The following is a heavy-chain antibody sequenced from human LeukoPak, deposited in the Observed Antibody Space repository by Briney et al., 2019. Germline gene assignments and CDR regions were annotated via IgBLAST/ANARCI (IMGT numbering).Heavy chain of an antibody. CDR2: INPDRGGT. D-gene: IGHD2-21*02. Sequence: ALVKVSCKASGNTFSIYYIHWVRQAPGQGLEWMGWINPDRGGTNYAQKFQGRVTMTRDTAISTDYMELTRLGSDDTAVYFCARDSCGADCYSYYYYGMDVWGQGTTVTVSS. CDR3: ARDSCGADCYSYYYYGMDV. V-gene: IGHV1-2*02. J-gene: IGHJ6*02. CDR1: GNTFSIYY.